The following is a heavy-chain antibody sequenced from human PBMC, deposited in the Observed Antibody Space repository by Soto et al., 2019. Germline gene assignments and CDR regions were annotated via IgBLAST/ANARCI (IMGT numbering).Heavy chain of an antibody. CDR2: INPNSGGT. D-gene: IGHD3-16*02. V-gene: IGHV1-2*04. CDR3: ARSSLGVNDYVWGSYRYTPKYYFDY. Sequence: GLEWMGWINPNSGGTNYAQKFQGWVTMTRDTSISTAYMELSRLRSDDTAVYYCARSSLGVNDYVWGSYRYTPKYYFDYRGQGTLVTVSS. J-gene: IGHJ4*02.